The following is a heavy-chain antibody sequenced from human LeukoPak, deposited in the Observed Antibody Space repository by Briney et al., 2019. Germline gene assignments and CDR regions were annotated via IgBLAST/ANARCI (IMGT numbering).Heavy chain of an antibody. CDR1: GDSISSFY. CDR3: ARAPFASYNFDY. J-gene: IGHJ4*02. CDR2: VFRNGDT. Sequence: SETLSLTCTVSGDSISSFYWNWIRQPAGKGLEWIGRVFRNGDTTYKPSLKSRVSMSVDTSQNQFSLTLSAVTAADTAIYYCARAPFASYNFDYWGQGHLVTVSS. V-gene: IGHV4-4*07. D-gene: IGHD4-11*01.